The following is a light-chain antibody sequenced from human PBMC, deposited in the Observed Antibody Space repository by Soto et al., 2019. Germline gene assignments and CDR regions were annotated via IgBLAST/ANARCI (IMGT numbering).Light chain of an antibody. V-gene: IGKV3-20*01. J-gene: IGKJ4*01. Sequence: EIVLTQSPGTLSLSPGERATLSCRASQSVSSSYLAWYQQKPGQAPRLLIYGASSRATGIPERFSGSGSGEVFTLTISILEPEDFAEYYCQQYGSSPLTFGGGTKVEIK. CDR2: GAS. CDR3: QQYGSSPLT. CDR1: QSVSSSY.